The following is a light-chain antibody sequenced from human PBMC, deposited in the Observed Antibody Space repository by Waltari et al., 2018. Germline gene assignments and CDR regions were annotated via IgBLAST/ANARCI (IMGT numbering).Light chain of an antibody. CDR1: QTISSL. CDR3: QQSYSTPYT. V-gene: IGKV1-39*01. Sequence: DIQMTQSPSSLSASVGDRVTIPCRASQTISSLLNWYQQKPGKAPNLLIYDISNLQSGVPSRFSGSGSGTYFTLTISSLQPEDFATYYCQQSYSTPYTFGPGTKLDIK. J-gene: IGKJ2*01. CDR2: DIS.